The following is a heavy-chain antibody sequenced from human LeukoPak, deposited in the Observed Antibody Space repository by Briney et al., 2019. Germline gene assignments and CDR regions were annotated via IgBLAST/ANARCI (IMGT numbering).Heavy chain of an antibody. CDR1: GFXFSSYS. D-gene: IGHD6-13*01. CDR2: ISSSSSYI. Sequence: GGSLRLSCAASGFXFSSYSINWVRQAPGKGLEWVSSISSSSSYIYYADSVKGRFTISRDNAKNSLYLQMNSLRAEDTAVYYCASRPPYSSSWYDLDYWGQGTLVTVSS. V-gene: IGHV3-21*01. CDR3: ASRPPYSSSWYDLDY. J-gene: IGHJ4*02.